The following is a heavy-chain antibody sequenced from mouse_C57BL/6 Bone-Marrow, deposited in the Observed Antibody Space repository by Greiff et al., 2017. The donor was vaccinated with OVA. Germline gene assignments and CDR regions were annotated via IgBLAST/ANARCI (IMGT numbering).Heavy chain of an antibody. D-gene: IGHD2-1*01. CDR1: GFTFSDYG. CDR3: ARPGYYGNAMDY. Sequence: EVMLVESGGGLVKPGGSLKLSCAASGFTFSDYGMHWVRQAPEKGLEWVAYISSGSSTIYYADTVKGRFTISRDNAKNTLFLQMTSLRSEDTAMYYCARPGYYGNAMDYWGQGTSVTVSS. J-gene: IGHJ4*01. V-gene: IGHV5-17*01. CDR2: ISSGSSTI.